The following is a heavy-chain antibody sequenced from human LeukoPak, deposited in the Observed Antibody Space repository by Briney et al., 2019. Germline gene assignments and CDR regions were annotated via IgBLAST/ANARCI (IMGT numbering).Heavy chain of an antibody. J-gene: IGHJ4*02. CDR3: AREVMDNLRFDY. V-gene: IGHV1-46*01. CDR2: INPSGGDT. D-gene: IGHD1-14*01. CDR1: GYTFTIYY. Sequence: ASVTVSCTASGYTFTIYYMHWVRQAPGQRPEWMGIINPSGGDTSYAQKFQGSLTMTRETSTNTVYMELTSLRSEDTAVYYCAREVMDNLRFDYWGQGTLVTVSS.